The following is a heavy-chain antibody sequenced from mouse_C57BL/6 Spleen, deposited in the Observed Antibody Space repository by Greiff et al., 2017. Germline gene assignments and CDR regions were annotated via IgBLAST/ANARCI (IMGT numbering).Heavy chain of an antibody. J-gene: IGHJ2*01. D-gene: IGHD1-1*01. Sequence: EVKLMESEGGLVQPGSSMKLSCTASGFTFSDYYMAWVRQVPEKGLEWVANINYDGSSTYYLHSLKSRFIISRDNATNILYLQVSSLKSDDTATYYCARGVEDYGLDYWGQGTTLTVSS. V-gene: IGHV5-16*01. CDR1: GFTFSDYY. CDR2: INYDGSST. CDR3: ARGVEDYGLDY.